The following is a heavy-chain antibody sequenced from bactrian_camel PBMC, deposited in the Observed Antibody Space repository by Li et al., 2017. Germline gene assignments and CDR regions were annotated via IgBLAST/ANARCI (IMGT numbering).Heavy chain of an antibody. J-gene: IGHJ4*01. V-gene: IGHV3S55*01. CDR3: TTERTWYLRGEFAY. Sequence: HVQLVESGGGSVQAGETLRLSCTASGFTFDGTDMAWYRLAPGNECELVSSIRSDGSTYYTDSAKGRFTISRDNAKNTLYLQMNTLKSDDAALYYCTTERTWYLRGEFAYWGQGTQVTVS. CDR2: IRSDGST. CDR1: GFTFDGTD. D-gene: IGHD6*01.